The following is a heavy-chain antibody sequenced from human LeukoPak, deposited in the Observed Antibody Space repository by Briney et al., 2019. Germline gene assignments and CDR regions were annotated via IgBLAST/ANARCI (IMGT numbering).Heavy chain of an antibody. CDR3: ATVRAVRVTDFSSGATDS. D-gene: IGHD3-3*01. V-gene: IGHV4-61*01. CDR2: FYQSGTT. J-gene: IGHJ5*01. Sequence: SETLSLTCTVSGGSIRSTNQYCCWIRQPPGKGLEWIGYFYQSGTTNYNPSLKSRVTISVDTSKNQFSLKLSSVTAAGTAVYYCATVRAVRVTDFSSGATDSSGQGTPVTVSS. CDR1: GGSIRSTNQY.